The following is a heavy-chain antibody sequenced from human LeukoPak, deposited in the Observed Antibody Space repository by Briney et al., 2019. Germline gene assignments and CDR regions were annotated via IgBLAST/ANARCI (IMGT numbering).Heavy chain of an antibody. J-gene: IGHJ4*02. V-gene: IGHV3-23*01. D-gene: IGHD6-19*01. Sequence: GGSLRLSCAASGFTFSSYAMSWVRQAPGKGLEWVSAISGSGGSTYYADSVKGRFTISRDNSKNTLYLQMNSLRAEDTAVYCCAKHFNGSGWCFDYWGQGTLVTVSS. CDR1: GFTFSSYA. CDR2: ISGSGGST. CDR3: AKHFNGSGWCFDY.